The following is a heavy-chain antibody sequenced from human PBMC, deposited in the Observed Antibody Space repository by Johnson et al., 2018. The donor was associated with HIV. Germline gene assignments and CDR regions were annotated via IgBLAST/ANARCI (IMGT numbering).Heavy chain of an antibody. D-gene: IGHD6-19*01. V-gene: IGHV3-30*02. J-gene: IGHJ3*02. CDR2: IRFDGSNK. CDR3: AKAEWCRSGWYPFKALNI. CDR1: GFTFSSYG. Sequence: QVQLVESGGGVVQPGGSLRLSCAASGFTFSSYGMHWVRLAPGKGLEWVAFIRFDGSNKYYADSVKGRFTIPRGNSKNTLYLHMNSRRDEDTAVYYCAKAEWCRSGWYPFKALNIWGQGTMVTVFS.